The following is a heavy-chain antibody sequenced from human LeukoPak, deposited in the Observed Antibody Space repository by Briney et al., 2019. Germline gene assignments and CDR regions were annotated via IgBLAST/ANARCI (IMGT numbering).Heavy chain of an antibody. V-gene: IGHV4-34*01. Sequence: SETLSLTCAVYGGSFSGYYWSWIRQLPGKGLEWIGEINHSGSTNYNPSLKSRVTISVDTSKYQFSLKLSSVTAADTAVYYCARVNEDIVVVPAAMGGYWYFDLWGRGTLVTVSS. J-gene: IGHJ2*01. CDR1: GGSFSGYY. CDR3: ARVNEDIVVVPAAMGGYWYFDL. D-gene: IGHD2-2*01. CDR2: INHSGST.